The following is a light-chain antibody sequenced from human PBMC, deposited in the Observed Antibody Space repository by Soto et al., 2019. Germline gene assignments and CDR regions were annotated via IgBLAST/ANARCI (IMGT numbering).Light chain of an antibody. CDR2: DAS. Sequence: DRVTITCRASQSISTWLAWYQQKPGKAPKLLIYDASSLESGVPSRISGSGSGTEFTLTISSLQPDDFASYYCQQYKSYSRTFGQGTKVDI. CDR3: QQYKSYSRT. V-gene: IGKV1-5*01. J-gene: IGKJ1*01. CDR1: QSISTW.